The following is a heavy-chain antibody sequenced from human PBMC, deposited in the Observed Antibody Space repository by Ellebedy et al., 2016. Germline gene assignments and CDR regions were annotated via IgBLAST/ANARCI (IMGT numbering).Heavy chain of an antibody. CDR1: GGSISSYY. V-gene: IGHV4-59*01. J-gene: IGHJ6*02. D-gene: IGHD3-9*01. CDR3: AREMGYDTLTGNYGMDV. CDR2: IYYSGST. Sequence: SETLSLTCTVSGGSISSYYWSWIRQPPGKGLEWIGYIYYSGSTNYNPSLKSRVTISVDTSKNQFSLKLSSVTAADTAVYYCAREMGYDTLTGNYGMDVWGQGTTVTVSS.